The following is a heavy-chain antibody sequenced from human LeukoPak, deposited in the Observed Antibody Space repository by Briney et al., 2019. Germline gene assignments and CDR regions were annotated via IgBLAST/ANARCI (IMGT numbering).Heavy chain of an antibody. CDR3: AKDMGEDGSYYLDY. Sequence: GGSLRLSCAASGCTFSSYAMSWVRQAPGKGLEWVSAISGSGARTYYAGSVKGRFTISRDTSKNTLYLQMNSLRAEDTAVYYCAKDMGEDGSYYLDYWGQGTLVTVSS. CDR2: ISGSGART. D-gene: IGHD1-26*01. J-gene: IGHJ4*02. V-gene: IGHV3-23*01. CDR1: GCTFSSYA.